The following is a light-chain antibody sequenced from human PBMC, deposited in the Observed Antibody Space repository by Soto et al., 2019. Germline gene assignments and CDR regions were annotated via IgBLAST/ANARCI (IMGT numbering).Light chain of an antibody. V-gene: IGKV3-15*01. J-gene: IGKJ5*01. CDR2: GAS. Sequence: EIVMTQSPDTLYVSPGEGATLSCRASQSVRTKLAWYQQKAGQAPRLLIYGASTRATGIPDRFSGSGSGTEFTLTISSLQSEDFAVYYCQQRSNWPITFGQGTRLEIK. CDR3: QQRSNWPIT. CDR1: QSVRTK.